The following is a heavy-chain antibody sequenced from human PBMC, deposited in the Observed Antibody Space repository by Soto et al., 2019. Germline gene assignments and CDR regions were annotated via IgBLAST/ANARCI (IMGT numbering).Heavy chain of an antibody. CDR3: AKGDSGTTPPYYFDR. CDR1: GFSISKFS. D-gene: IGHD1-1*01. V-gene: IGHV3-23*01. Sequence: GGSLRLSCAASGFSISKFSMNWVRQAPGKGLDWVSSISGDGETTAYADSVQGRFTISKDNSKNTVSLQMRSLTAEDTAVYYCAKGDSGTTPPYYFDRWGQGTLVTVSS. CDR2: ISGDGETT. J-gene: IGHJ4*02.